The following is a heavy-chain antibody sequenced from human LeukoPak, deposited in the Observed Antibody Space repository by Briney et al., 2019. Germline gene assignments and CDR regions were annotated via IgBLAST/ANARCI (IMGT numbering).Heavy chain of an antibody. V-gene: IGHV1-46*01. CDR1: GYTLTSYY. CDR3: ASAYVDTAMVTVGDY. J-gene: IGHJ4*02. CDR2: INPSGGST. D-gene: IGHD5-18*01. Sequence: ASVKVSCKASGYTLTSYYMHWVRQAPGQGLEWMGIINPSGGSTSYAQKFQGRVTMTRDTSTSTVYMELSSLRSEDTAVYYCASAYVDTAMVTVGDYWGQGTLVTVSS.